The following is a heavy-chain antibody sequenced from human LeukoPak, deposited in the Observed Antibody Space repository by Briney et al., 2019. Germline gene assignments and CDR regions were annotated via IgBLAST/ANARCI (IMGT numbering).Heavy chain of an antibody. CDR2: ISYDGSNK. Sequence: PGGSLRLSCAAAGFTFSKYSMHWGRQAPGKGLEWVAVISYDGSNKNYVDSVKGRFTISRDNSKNTLYLQMSSLRGEDTAVYYCAKDHLAGYSYGGYYFDYWGQGTLVTVSS. CDR3: AKDHLAGYSYGGYYFDY. V-gene: IGHV3-30*18. CDR1: GFTFSKYS. D-gene: IGHD5-18*01. J-gene: IGHJ4*02.